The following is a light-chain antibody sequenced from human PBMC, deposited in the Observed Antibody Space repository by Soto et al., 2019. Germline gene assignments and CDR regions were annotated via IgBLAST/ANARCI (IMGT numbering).Light chain of an antibody. J-gene: IGLJ2*01. Sequence: QSALTQPASVSGYPGQSITISCTGTSSDVGGYNYVSWYQQHPGKVPKLIIYDVSNRPSGGSNRFSGSKSGNTASLTISGLQAEDEADYYCSSYTSSGTLGVFGGGTKLTVL. CDR2: DVS. CDR1: SSDVGGYNY. V-gene: IGLV2-14*01. CDR3: SSYTSSGTLGV.